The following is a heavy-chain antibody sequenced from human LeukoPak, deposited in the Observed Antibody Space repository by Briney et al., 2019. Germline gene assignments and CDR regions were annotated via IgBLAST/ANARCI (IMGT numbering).Heavy chain of an antibody. CDR1: GGSITRTNY. CDR2: VNLQGST. J-gene: IGHJ4*02. Sequence: PSETVSLTCVVSGGSITRTNYWTWVHQPPGKGLEWIGEVNLQGSTNYNPSLMGRVAISVDMSKNQFSLKLSSVTVADTAVYYCASVSSIAGGFDYWGQGTLVTVSS. D-gene: IGHD6-6*01. CDR3: ASVSSIAGGFDY. V-gene: IGHV4-4*02.